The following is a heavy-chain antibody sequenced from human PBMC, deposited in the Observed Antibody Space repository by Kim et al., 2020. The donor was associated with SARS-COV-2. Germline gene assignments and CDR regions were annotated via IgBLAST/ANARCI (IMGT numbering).Heavy chain of an antibody. Sequence: SETLSLTCTVSGGSISSGSYYWSWIRQPAGKGLEWIGRIYTSGSTNYNPSLKSRVTISVDTSKNQFSLKLSSVTAADTAVYYCARGFLEGKGESWDGMDVWGQGTTVTVSS. D-gene: IGHD3-3*01. CDR3: ARGFLEGKGESWDGMDV. CDR1: GGSISSGSYY. J-gene: IGHJ6*02. CDR2: IYTSGST. V-gene: IGHV4-61*02.